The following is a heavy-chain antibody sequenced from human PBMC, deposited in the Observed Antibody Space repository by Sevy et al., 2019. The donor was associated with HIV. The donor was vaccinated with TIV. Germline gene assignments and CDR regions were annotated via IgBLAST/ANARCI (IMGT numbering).Heavy chain of an antibody. CDR3: TRRKGDQSIFDY. J-gene: IGHJ4*02. CDR2: LKHKAYGGTL. V-gene: IGHV3-49*04. CDR1: GFTFGDYA. Sequence: GESLKISCTGSGFTFGDYAMSWVRQAPGKGLEWVAFLKHKAYGGTLDYAASVKGRFSISRDDSKSIAHLQMNDLKTEDTAIYYCTRRKGDQSIFDYWGQGALVTVSS.